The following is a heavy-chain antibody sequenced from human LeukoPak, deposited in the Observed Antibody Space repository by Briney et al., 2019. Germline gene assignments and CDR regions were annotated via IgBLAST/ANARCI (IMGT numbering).Heavy chain of an antibody. J-gene: IGHJ4*02. Sequence: GGSLRLSCAASGFTFSDYYMSWIRQATGKGLEWVSYISSSGSTIYYADSVKGRFTISRDNAKNSLYLQMNRLRADEDTAVYYCARDNSNLDYWGQGTLVTVSS. CDR2: ISSSGSTI. CDR1: GFTFSDYY. D-gene: IGHD4-11*01. V-gene: IGHV3-11*04. CDR3: ARDNSNLDY.